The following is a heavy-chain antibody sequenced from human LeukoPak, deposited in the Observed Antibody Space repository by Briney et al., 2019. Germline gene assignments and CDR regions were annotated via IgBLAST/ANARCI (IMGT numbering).Heavy chain of an antibody. V-gene: IGHV1-69*05. CDR2: IIPIFGTA. J-gene: IGHJ6*03. CDR1: GGTFSSYA. D-gene: IGHD5-18*01. Sequence: ASVKVSCKASGGTFSSYAISWVRQAPGQGLEWMGGIIPIFGTANYAQKFQGRVTITTDESTSTAYMELSSLRSEDTAVYYCAINVQQAYYYYYMDVWGKGTTVTVSS. CDR3: AINVQQAYYYYYMDV.